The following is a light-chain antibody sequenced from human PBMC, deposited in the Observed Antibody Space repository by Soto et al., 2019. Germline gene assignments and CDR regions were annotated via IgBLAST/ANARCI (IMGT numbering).Light chain of an antibody. CDR1: SSDVGGYTY. CDR2: DVS. CDR3: SSYTTSNTRQIV. V-gene: IGLV2-14*01. Sequence: QSVLTQPASVSGSPGQAITISCTGTSSDVGGYTYVSWYQQHPGKAPKFIIYDVSNRPSGVSNRFSGSKSGNTASLTISGLQAEDEADYYCSSYTTSNTRQIVFGTGTKVXVL. J-gene: IGLJ1*01.